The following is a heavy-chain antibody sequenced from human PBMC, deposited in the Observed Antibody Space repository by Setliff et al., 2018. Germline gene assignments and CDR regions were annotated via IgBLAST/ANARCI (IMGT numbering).Heavy chain of an antibody. CDR3: ARFLDPRDGYQNSPGFDF. D-gene: IGHD2-21*01. Sequence: ASVKVSCKASGYTFTTYGISWVRQAPGQGLEWMGWISGYDGNTVYARKFQGRVTMTRDTSINTAYMELSSLTSDDTAVYYCARFLDPRDGYQNSPGFDFWGQGALVTVSS. J-gene: IGHJ4*02. V-gene: IGHV1-18*01. CDR1: GYTFTTYG. CDR2: ISGYDGNT.